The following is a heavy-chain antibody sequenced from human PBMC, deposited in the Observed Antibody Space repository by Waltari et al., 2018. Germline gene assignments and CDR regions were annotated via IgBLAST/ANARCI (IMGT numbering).Heavy chain of an antibody. D-gene: IGHD3-3*01. CDR1: AASSSDYY. Sequence: QVQLQQWGAGLLGPSETLSLTCAVYAASSSDYYWGRVRQPPGKGLEWIGQIRHPGSTNYNPSLKSRVTISIDTPRSQFSLILSSVTAADTALYFCTRGGNYDFWSHRPFVDPWGQGTLVTVSS. V-gene: IGHV4-34*01. CDR2: IRHPGST. CDR3: TRGGNYDFWSHRPFVDP. J-gene: IGHJ5*02.